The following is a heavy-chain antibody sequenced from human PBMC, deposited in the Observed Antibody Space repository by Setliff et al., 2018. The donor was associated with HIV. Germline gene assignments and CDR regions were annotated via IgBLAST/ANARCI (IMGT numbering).Heavy chain of an antibody. CDR1: GDSISSDYW. CDR2: IHPSGRT. CDR3: AREDSSYHYFDY. V-gene: IGHV4-4*02. D-gene: IGHD6-6*01. J-gene: IGHJ4*02. Sequence: TLSLTCSVSGDSISSDYWWTWVRQPPGTGLEWIAEIHPSGRTNFNPSLKTRVTTSVDKSKNQFSLNLSSVTAADTAVYYCAREDSSYHYFDYWGQGMLVTVSS.